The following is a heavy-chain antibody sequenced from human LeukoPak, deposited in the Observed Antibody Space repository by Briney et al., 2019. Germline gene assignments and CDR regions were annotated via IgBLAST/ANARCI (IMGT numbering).Heavy chain of an antibody. D-gene: IGHD2-2*01. CDR3: ARVSGIVVVPAAIGTGY. V-gene: IGHV1-2*02. J-gene: IGHJ4*02. CDR2: INPNSGGT. Sequence: GASVKVSCKASGYTFTGYYMHWVRQAPGHGLEWMGWINPNSGGTNYAQKFQGRVTMTRDTSISTAYMELSRLRSDDTAVYYCARVSGIVVVPAAIGTGYWGQGTLVTVSS. CDR1: GYTFTGYY.